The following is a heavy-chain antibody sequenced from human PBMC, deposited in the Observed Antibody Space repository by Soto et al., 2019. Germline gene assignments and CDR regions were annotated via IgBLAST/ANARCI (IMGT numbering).Heavy chain of an antibody. D-gene: IGHD6-19*01. CDR3: ARRLAVAGKRFDP. Sequence: ASVKVSCKASGYTFTSYYMHWVRQAPGQGLEWMGWMNPYSGYTDYAQKFQGRVTMTRNTSITTAYMELSSLTSEDTAVYFCARRLAVAGKRFDPWGQGTLVTVSS. V-gene: IGHV1-8*02. CDR2: MNPYSGYT. CDR1: GYTFTSYY. J-gene: IGHJ5*02.